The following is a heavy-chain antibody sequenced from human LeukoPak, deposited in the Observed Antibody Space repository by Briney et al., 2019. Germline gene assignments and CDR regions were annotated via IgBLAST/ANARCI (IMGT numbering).Heavy chain of an antibody. J-gene: IGHJ4*02. V-gene: IGHV3-33*01. CDR2: IWYDGSNK. CDR3: ARDRRGTGTTHHLDC. Sequence: LRLSCAASGLTFSSNRMHWVRQAPGKGLEGGAVIWYDGSNKFYADSVKGRFTISRDNSRNTLDLQMNSLRGEDTAVYYFARDRRGTGTTHHLDCWGERALGSVSS. D-gene: IGHD1-14*01. CDR1: GLTFSSNR.